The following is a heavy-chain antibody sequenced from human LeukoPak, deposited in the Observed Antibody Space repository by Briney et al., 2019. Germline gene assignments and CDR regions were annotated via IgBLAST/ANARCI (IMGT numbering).Heavy chain of an antibody. D-gene: IGHD6-13*01. V-gene: IGHV6-1*01. J-gene: IGHJ4*02. CDR2: TYYRFKWYS. CDR3: ARGAAAGSPFDY. Sequence: SQTLSLTCAISGDSVSRNRAAWNWIRQSPSRGLEWLGRTYYRFKWYSDYAISVKSRITVNPDTSKNQFSLQLNSVTPEDTAMYYCARGAAAGSPFDYWGQGTLVTVSS. CDR1: GDSVSRNRAA.